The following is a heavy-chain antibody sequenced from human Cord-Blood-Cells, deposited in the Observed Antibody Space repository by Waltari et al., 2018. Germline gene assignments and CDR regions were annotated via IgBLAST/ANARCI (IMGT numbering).Heavy chain of an antibody. CDR3: ARGGKGDAFDI. Sequence: QVQLQESGPGLVKPSETLSLTCTVSGYSISSGYYWGWIRQPPGKGLEWIGSLYHSGSTYCNPSLKSRVTISVDTSKNQFSLKLSSVTAADTAVYYCARGGKGDAFDIWGQGTMVTVSS. D-gene: IGHD3-16*01. CDR2: LYHSGST. J-gene: IGHJ3*02. CDR1: GYSISSGYY. V-gene: IGHV4-38-2*02.